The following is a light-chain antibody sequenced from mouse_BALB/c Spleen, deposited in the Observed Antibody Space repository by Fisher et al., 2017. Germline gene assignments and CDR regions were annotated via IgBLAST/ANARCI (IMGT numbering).Light chain of an antibody. CDR2: EIS. J-gene: IGKJ5*01. Sequence: DIVMTQSPALMAASPGEKVTITCSVSSSISSSNLHWYQQKSGTSPKPWIYEISKLASGVPARFSGSGSGTSYSLTISSMEAEDAATYYCQQWSSNPLTFGAGTKLELK. CDR1: SSISSSN. V-gene: IGKV4-53*01. CDR3: QQWSSNPLT.